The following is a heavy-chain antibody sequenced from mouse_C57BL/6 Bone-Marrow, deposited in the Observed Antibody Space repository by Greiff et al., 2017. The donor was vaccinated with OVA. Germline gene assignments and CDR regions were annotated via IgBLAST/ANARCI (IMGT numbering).Heavy chain of an antibody. D-gene: IGHD1-1*01. Sequence: VQLQQSGAELVKPGASVKISCKASGYAFSSYWMNWVKQRPGKGREWIGQIYPGDGDTNYNGKFKGKATLTADKSSSTAYMQLSSLTSEDSAVYFCARWGSSTYWYFDVWGTGTTVTVSS. CDR3: ARWGSSTYWYFDV. V-gene: IGHV1-80*01. J-gene: IGHJ1*03. CDR1: GYAFSSYW. CDR2: IYPGDGDT.